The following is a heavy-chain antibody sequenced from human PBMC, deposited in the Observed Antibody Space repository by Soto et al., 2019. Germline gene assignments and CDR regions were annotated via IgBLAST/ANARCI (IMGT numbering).Heavy chain of an antibody. Sequence: EVQLVESGGGLVQPGGSLRLSCAASGFTFSSYWMSWVRQAPGKGLEWVANIKQDGSEKYYVDSVKGRFTISRDNAKNSLYLQMNSLRAEDTAVYYCARGGDPPYYYYYMDVWGKGTTVTVSS. J-gene: IGHJ6*03. CDR1: GFTFSSYW. D-gene: IGHD2-21*02. CDR3: ARGGDPPYYYYYMDV. V-gene: IGHV3-7*01. CDR2: IKQDGSEK.